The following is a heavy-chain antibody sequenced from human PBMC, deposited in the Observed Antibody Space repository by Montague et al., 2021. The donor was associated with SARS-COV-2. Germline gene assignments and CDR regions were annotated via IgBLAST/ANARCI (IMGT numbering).Heavy chain of an antibody. Sequence: SLRLSRAASGFTFSSYGMHWVRQAPGKGLEWVAVIWYDGSNKYCADSVKGRFTISRDNSKNTLYLQMNSLRAEDTAVYYCARDAYGSGSYYFDYWGQGTLVTVSS. CDR3: ARDAYGSGSYYFDY. D-gene: IGHD3-10*01. V-gene: IGHV3-33*01. J-gene: IGHJ4*02. CDR2: IWYDGSNK. CDR1: GFTFSSYG.